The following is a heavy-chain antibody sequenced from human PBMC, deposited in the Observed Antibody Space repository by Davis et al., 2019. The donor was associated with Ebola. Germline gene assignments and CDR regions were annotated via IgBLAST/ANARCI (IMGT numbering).Heavy chain of an antibody. Sequence: PSETLSLTCAAYGGSFSGYYWSWIRKPPGKGLEWFGEINHSGSTNYNPSLKSRVTISVDTSKNQFSLKLSSVTAADTAVYYCARAGGRCSGGSCYEEGWFDPWGQGTLVTVSS. CDR1: GGSFSGYY. J-gene: IGHJ5*02. V-gene: IGHV4-34*01. CDR2: INHSGST. CDR3: ARAGGRCSGGSCYEEGWFDP. D-gene: IGHD2-15*01.